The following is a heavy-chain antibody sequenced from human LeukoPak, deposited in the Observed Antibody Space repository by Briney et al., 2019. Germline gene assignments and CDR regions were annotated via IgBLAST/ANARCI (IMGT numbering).Heavy chain of an antibody. J-gene: IGHJ4*02. Sequence: ASVKDSCKASGYTFTSYGISWVRQAPGQGLDWMGWISAYNGNTNYAQKLQGRVIMTTDTSTRTAYMELRGLRSDDTAVYYCARDKGFGELYYFDYWGQGTLVTVSS. D-gene: IGHD3-10*01. V-gene: IGHV1-18*01. CDR2: ISAYNGNT. CDR3: ARDKGFGELYYFDY. CDR1: GYTFTSYG.